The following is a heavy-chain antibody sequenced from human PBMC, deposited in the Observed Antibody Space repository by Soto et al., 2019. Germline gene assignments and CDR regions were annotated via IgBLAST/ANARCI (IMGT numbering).Heavy chain of an antibody. Sequence: PGGSLRLSCTASGFDFSGSEMNWFRQAPGKGLEWVAYITGSGGAMFHADSLKGRFSISRDNSKNSLFLEMNNLTADDAGVYYCAKVAPFILGSPFWGQGT. V-gene: IGHV3-48*03. CDR1: GFDFSGSE. CDR2: ITGSGGAM. J-gene: IGHJ4*02. D-gene: IGHD2-21*01. CDR3: AKVAPFILGSPF.